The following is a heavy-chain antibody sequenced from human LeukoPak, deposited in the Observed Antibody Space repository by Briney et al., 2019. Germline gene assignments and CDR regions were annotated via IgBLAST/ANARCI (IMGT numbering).Heavy chain of an antibody. CDR2: IYYSGST. Sequence: SETLSLTCTVSGGSISSYYWSWIRQPPGKGLEWLGYIYYSGSTNYNPSLKSRVTISVDTSKNQFSLKLSSVTAADTAVYYCARDGIEMATIVYWYFDLWGRGTLVTVSS. CDR1: GGSISSYY. J-gene: IGHJ2*01. V-gene: IGHV4-59*12. D-gene: IGHD5-24*01. CDR3: ARDGIEMATIVYWYFDL.